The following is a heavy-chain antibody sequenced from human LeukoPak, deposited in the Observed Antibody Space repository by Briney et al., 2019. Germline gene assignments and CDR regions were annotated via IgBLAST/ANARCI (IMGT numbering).Heavy chain of an antibody. Sequence: SETLSLTCTVSGGSISSSSYYWGWVRQPPGKGLEWIGSIYYSGSTYYNPSLKSRVTISVDTSKNQFSLKPSSVTAADTAVYYCARVRRDQYYFDYWGQGTLVTVSS. CDR1: GGSISSSSYY. D-gene: IGHD5-24*01. J-gene: IGHJ4*02. V-gene: IGHV4-39*01. CDR3: ARVRRDQYYFDY. CDR2: IYYSGST.